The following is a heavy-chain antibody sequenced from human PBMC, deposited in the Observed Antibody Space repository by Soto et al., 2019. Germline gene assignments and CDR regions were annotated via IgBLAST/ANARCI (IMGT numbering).Heavy chain of an antibody. J-gene: IGHJ6*01. CDR1: GFTFSDYY. CDR3: ARTMVRGVIIARRLMDV. CDR2: ISSSSSYT. V-gene: IGHV3-11*06. D-gene: IGHD3-10*01. Sequence: PGGSLRLSGAACGFTFSDYYISWIRQAPGKGLEWVSYISSSSSYTNYADSVKGRFTISRDNAKNSLYLQMNSLRAEDTAVYYWARTMVRGVIIARRLMDVWGQRTTVTVSS.